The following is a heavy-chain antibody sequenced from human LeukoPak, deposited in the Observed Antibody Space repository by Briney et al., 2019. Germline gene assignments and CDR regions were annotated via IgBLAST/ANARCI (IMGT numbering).Heavy chain of an antibody. D-gene: IGHD3-22*01. Sequence: ASVKVSCKASGYTFTSYGITWVRQAPGQGLEWMGWISAFKGHTKYAQKFQGRVTMTTDTSTKIAYMDLTSLRFDDTAVYYCARGYQTSYYDRSGYLTYFDYWGQGTLVTVSS. CDR1: GYTFTSYG. CDR3: ARGYQTSYYDRSGYLTYFDY. J-gene: IGHJ4*02. CDR2: ISAFKGHT. V-gene: IGHV1-18*01.